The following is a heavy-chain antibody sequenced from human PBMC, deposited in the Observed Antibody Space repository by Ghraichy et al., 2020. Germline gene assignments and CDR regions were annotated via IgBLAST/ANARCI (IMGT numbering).Heavy chain of an antibody. CDR1: GASIESHY. V-gene: IGHV4-59*11. J-gene: IGHJ5*02. CDR3: ARDGSWDSWNGRYKWEWIDP. CDR2: IYYSGST. D-gene: IGHD3-3*01. Sequence: SLTCSVSGASIESHYWSWIRQPPGKGLEWIGYIYYSGSTKYNPSLKSRVTISADTSKNEISLKLTSVTAADTAVYYCARDGSWDSWNGRYKWEWIDPWGQGSLVTVSS.